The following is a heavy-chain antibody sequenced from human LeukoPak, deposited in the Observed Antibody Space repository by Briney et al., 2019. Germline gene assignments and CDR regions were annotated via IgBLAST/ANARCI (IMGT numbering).Heavy chain of an antibody. CDR2: INPNSGGT. D-gene: IGHD3-16*02. V-gene: IGHV1-2*02. CDR1: VYTFTVYY. J-gene: IGHJ4*02. CDR3: ARDLPGFTIYDYVWGSYRPFDY. Sequence: ASVTVSFKSSVYTFTVYYMHWVGQAPGQGREWMGWINPNSGGTNYAQKFQGRVTMTRDTSISTAYMELSRLRSDDTAVYYCARDLPGFTIYDYVWGSYRPFDYWGQGTLVTVSS.